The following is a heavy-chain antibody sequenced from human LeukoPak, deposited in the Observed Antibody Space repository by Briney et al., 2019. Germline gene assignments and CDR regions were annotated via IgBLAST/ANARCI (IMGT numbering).Heavy chain of an antibody. D-gene: IGHD2-15*01. J-gene: IGHJ2*01. CDR3: AKDGVYCPGDSCSRIGYWYLDL. V-gene: IGHV3-23*01. CDR1: GFTFPDYA. CDR2: IGASGDST. Sequence: GGSLRLSCAASGFTFPDYAMIWVRQAPGKGLEWVSTIGASGDSTFYADSVKGRFTISRDNSKNTLYLQMNSLRTEDTAVYSCAKDGVYCPGDSCSRIGYWYLDLWGRGTLVTVSS.